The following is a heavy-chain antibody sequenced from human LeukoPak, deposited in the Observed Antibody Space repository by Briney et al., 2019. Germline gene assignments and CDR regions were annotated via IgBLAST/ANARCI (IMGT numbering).Heavy chain of an antibody. D-gene: IGHD3-3*01. CDR1: GGTFSSYA. Sequence: GASVKVSCKASGGTFSSYAISWVRQAPGQGLEWMGRIIPIFGTANYAQKFQGRVTITADESTSTAYMELSSLRSEDTAVYYCARTNSPRVYDFWSGSLDYWGQGTLVTVSS. CDR3: ARTNSPRVYDFWSGSLDY. J-gene: IGHJ4*02. V-gene: IGHV1-69*15. CDR2: IIPIFGTA.